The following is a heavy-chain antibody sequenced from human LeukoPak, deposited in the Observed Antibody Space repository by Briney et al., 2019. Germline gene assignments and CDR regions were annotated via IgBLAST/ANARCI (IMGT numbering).Heavy chain of an antibody. Sequence: GGSLRLSCAASGFTFSSYAMSWVRQAPGKALEWVSVISGSGVTTYYADSVKGRFTISRDNSKNTLYLQMNSLRAEDTAVYYCAKRVAAASLDYWGQGTLVTVSS. CDR2: ISGSGVTT. CDR3: AKRVAAASLDY. V-gene: IGHV3-23*01. CDR1: GFTFSSYA. J-gene: IGHJ4*02. D-gene: IGHD6-13*01.